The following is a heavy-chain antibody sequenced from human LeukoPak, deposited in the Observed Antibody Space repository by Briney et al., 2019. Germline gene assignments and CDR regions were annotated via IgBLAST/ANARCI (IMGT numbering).Heavy chain of an antibody. J-gene: IGHJ6*03. CDR3: AKVVYSSSSGSTWYYVDV. Sequence: PGGSLRLSCAASGFTFSSYAMHWVRQAPGKGLEWVAVISYDGSNKYYADSVKGRFTISRDNSKNTLYLQMNSLRAEDTAVYYCAKVVYSSSSGSTWYYVDVWGKGTTVTVSS. V-gene: IGHV3-30-3*01. D-gene: IGHD6-6*01. CDR1: GFTFSSYA. CDR2: ISYDGSNK.